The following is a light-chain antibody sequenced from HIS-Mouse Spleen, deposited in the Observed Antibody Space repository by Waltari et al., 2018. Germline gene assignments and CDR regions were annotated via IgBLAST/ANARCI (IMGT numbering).Light chain of an antibody. CDR2: EES. J-gene: IGLJ2*01. Sequence: SYELTQPPSVSVSPGQKARITCSGDALPKNYAYWYQQKSGQAPVLVIYEESKRPSGIPERVSGASSGTMATLTISGAQVEDEADYYCYSTDSSGNHRVFGGGTKLTVL. CDR3: YSTDSSGNHRV. V-gene: IGLV3-10*01. CDR1: ALPKNY.